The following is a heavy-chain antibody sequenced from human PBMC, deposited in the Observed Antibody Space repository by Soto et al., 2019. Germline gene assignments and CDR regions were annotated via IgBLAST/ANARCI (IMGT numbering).Heavy chain of an antibody. CDR2: IIPMSGTT. CDR3: AREGKYTSGHYKRFFED. V-gene: IGHV1-69*01. J-gene: IGHJ4*02. D-gene: IGHD3-22*01. CDR1: GGTFGSYA. Sequence: QVQLVQSGVEVEKPGSSVTVACTASGGTFGSYAFNWVRQAPGQGLEWMGGIIPMSGTTDYAQKFRGRLTTNADESTKTVYMHLSSLRSEDTAIYYSAREGKYTSGHYKRFFEDWGQGTLVTVSS.